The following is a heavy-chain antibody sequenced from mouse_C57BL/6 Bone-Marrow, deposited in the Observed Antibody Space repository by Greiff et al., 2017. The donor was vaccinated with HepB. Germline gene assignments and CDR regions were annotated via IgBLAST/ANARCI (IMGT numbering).Heavy chain of an antibody. CDR3: ARVAYYRNYNWYFDV. Sequence: EVQLQQSGPELVKPGASVKMSCKASGYTFTDYNMHWVKQSHGKSLEWIGYINPNNGGTSYNQKFKGKATLTVNKSSSTAYMELRSLTSEDSAVYYCARVAYYRNYNWYFDVWGTGTTVTVSS. CDR2: INPNNGGT. J-gene: IGHJ1*03. CDR1: GYTFTDYN. V-gene: IGHV1-22*01. D-gene: IGHD2-5*01.